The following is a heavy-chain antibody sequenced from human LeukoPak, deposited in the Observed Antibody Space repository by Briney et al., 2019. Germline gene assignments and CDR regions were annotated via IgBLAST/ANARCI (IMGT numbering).Heavy chain of an antibody. CDR1: GCSFSSYG. V-gene: IGHV3-30*02. Sequence: GGSLRLSCAGSGCSFSSYGMHWVRQAPGKGLEWIAFIRSDGSNKYYADSVRGRFIISRDNSKNLLYLQMDRPRAEATAVYYCARILDSAWGELGYWGQGTLVTVSS. J-gene: IGHJ4*02. D-gene: IGHD6-19*01. CDR2: IRSDGSNK. CDR3: ARILDSAWGELGY.